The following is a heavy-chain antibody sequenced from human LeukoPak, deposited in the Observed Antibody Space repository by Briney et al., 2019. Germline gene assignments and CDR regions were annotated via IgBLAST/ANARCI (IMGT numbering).Heavy chain of an antibody. Sequence: SETLSLTCGVSGGPVSSPNWRAWIRQPPGKGLEWIGEVHLDGRTNFNPSLKSRLTMSVDLSENHVSLKLTSVTPADTAVYYWGREGGFYRPLDYSGEGTLVTVSS. V-gene: IGHV4-4*02. J-gene: IGHJ4*02. D-gene: IGHD6-25*01. CDR2: VHLDGRT. CDR3: GREGGFYRPLDY. CDR1: GGPVSSPNW.